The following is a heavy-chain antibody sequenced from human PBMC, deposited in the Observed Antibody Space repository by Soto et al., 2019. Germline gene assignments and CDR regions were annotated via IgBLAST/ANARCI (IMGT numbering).Heavy chain of an antibody. J-gene: IGHJ4*02. Sequence: SETLSLTCAVYGGSFSGYYWSWIRQPPGKGLEWIGEINHSGSTNYNPSLKSRVTISVDTSKNQFSLKLSSVAAADMAVYYCARGLVEEGAFIDYWGQGTLVTVSS. D-gene: IGHD2-2*01. CDR2: INHSGST. CDR3: ARGLVEEGAFIDY. V-gene: IGHV4-34*01. CDR1: GGSFSGYY.